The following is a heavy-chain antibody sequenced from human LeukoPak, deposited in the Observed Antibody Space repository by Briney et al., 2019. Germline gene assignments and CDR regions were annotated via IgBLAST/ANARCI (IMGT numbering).Heavy chain of an antibody. CDR3: ARDGRYYYDSSGYSSFDY. V-gene: IGHV3-11*04. CDR2: ISSSGSTI. J-gene: IGHJ4*02. CDR1: GFTFGDYY. Sequence: TGGSLRLSCAASGFTFGDYYMSWIRQAPGKGLEWVSYISSSGSTIYYADSVKGRFTISRDNAKNSLYLQMNSLRAEDTAVYYCARDGRYYYDSSGYSSFDYWGQGTLVTVSS. D-gene: IGHD3-22*01.